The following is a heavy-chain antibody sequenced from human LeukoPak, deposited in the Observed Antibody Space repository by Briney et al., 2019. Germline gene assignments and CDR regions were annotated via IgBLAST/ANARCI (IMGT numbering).Heavy chain of an antibody. CDR3: ARVSGFYYYGSGTANYYYYGMDV. Sequence: PSETLSLTCAVYGGSFSGYYWSWIRQPPGKGLEWIGEINHSGSTNYNPSLKSRVTMSVDTSKNQFSLKLSSVTAADTAVYYCARVSGFYYYGSGTANYYYYGMDVWGQGTTVTVSS. V-gene: IGHV4-34*01. D-gene: IGHD3-10*01. J-gene: IGHJ6*02. CDR1: GGSFSGYY. CDR2: INHSGST.